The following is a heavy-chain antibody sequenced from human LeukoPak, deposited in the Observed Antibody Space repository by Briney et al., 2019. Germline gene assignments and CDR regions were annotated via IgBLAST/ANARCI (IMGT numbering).Heavy chain of an antibody. Sequence: GGSLRLSCAASGFTFDDYAMHWVRQAPGKGLEWVSLISGDGGSTYYADSVKGRFTISRDNSKNSLYLQMNSLRTEDTALYYCAKDKDDYVWGSYRPTFDYWGQGTLVTVSS. CDR2: ISGDGGST. V-gene: IGHV3-43*02. D-gene: IGHD3-16*02. J-gene: IGHJ4*02. CDR1: GFTFDDYA. CDR3: AKDKDDYVWGSYRPTFDY.